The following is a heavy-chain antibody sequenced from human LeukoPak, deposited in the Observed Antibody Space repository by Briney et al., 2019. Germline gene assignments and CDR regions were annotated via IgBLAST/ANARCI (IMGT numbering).Heavy chain of an antibody. CDR2: ISGSGGST. D-gene: IGHD2-2*01. CDR3: AKVGLHPRVVPAAAVEY. J-gene: IGHJ4*02. V-gene: IGHV3-23*01. Sequence: PGGSLRLSCAASGFTFSSYAMSWVRQAPGKGLGWVSAISGSGGSTYYADSVKGRFTISRDNSKNTLYLQMNSLRAEDTAVYYCAKVGLHPRVVPAAAVEYWGQGTLVTVSS. CDR1: GFTFSSYA.